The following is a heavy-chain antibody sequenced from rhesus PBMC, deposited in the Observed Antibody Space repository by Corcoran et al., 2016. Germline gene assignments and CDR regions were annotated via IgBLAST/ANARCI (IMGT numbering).Heavy chain of an antibody. CDR2: ISGSDGTT. J-gene: IGHJ6*01. D-gene: IGHD4-23*01. CDR1: GGSISSNF. Sequence: QLQESGPGLVKPSETLSLTCAVSGGSISSNFWGWIRQPPGKGLEWIVRISGSDGTTAYSPSLKSRVTISIDTSKTQFSLKVNSVTAADTAVYYCARGSNLSGLDFWGQGVAVTVSS. V-gene: IGHV4-160*01. CDR3: ARGSNLSGLDF.